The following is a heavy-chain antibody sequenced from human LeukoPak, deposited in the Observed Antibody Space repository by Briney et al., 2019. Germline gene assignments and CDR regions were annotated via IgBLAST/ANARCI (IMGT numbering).Heavy chain of an antibody. Sequence: PGGSLRLSCAASAFTFRSYGMHWVRQAPGKGLEWVAFIRYHGSDKYYADSVKGRFTISRDNSKNTLYLQMNSLRAEDTAVYYCASRPQSFNFGDCGGDCHKHHAVVWGKGTTVTISS. CDR1: AFTFRSYG. D-gene: IGHD2-21*02. J-gene: IGHJ6*04. CDR2: IRYHGSDK. V-gene: IGHV3-30*02. CDR3: ASRPQSFNFGDCGGDCHKHHAVV.